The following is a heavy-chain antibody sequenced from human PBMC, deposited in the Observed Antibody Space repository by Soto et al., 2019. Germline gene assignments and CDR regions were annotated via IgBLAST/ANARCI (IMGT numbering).Heavy chain of an antibody. V-gene: IGHV4-39*01. D-gene: IGHD3-9*01. CDR2: IYYSGST. J-gene: IGHJ4*02. CDR3: ARQPRILTGYSGHFDY. Sequence: SENLYLTCTVSGGSISSSSYYWGWIRHPPGKGLEWIGSIYYSGSTYYNPSLKSRVTISVDTSKNQFSLKLSSVTAADTAAYYCARQPRILTGYSGHFDYWAQGTLVTVPS. CDR1: GGSISSSSYY.